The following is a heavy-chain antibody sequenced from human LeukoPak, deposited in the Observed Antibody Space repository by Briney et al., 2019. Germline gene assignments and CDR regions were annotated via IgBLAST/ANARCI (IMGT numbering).Heavy chain of an antibody. V-gene: IGHV4-4*02. CDR2: MHQSGII. J-gene: IGHJ4*02. CDR3: ARAPVATPSEFDY. D-gene: IGHD5-12*01. Sequence: PSGTLSLTCTVSGGSISSSDWWSWVRQPPGKGPEWIGEMHQSGIINYNPSLKSRVAISADTPKNQFSLKLSSTTAADTAVYYCARAPVATPSEFDYWGQGTLVTVSS. CDR1: GGSISSSDW.